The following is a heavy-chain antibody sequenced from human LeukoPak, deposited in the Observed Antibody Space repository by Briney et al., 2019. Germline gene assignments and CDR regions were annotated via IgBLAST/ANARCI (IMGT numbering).Heavy chain of an antibody. J-gene: IGHJ4*02. D-gene: IGHD6-19*01. V-gene: IGHV4-34*01. CDR2: INHSGST. CDR3: ARISEGIPVALY. CDR1: GGSFSGYY. Sequence: SETLSLTCAVYGGSFSGYYWSRIRQPPGKGLEWIGEINHSGSTNYNPTLKSRVTISVDTSKNQFSLKMTSVTAADTAVYYCARISEGIPVALYWGQGTLVTVSS.